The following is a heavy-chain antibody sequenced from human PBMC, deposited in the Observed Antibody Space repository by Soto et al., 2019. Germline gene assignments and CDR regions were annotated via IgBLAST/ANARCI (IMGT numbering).Heavy chain of an antibody. Sequence: QVPLVQSGAEVKKPGSSVKVSCKASGGTFRSYSISWVRQAPGQGLEWMGGIIPIFDITNYAQKFQGRVTITADESTCTGYMELSSLGSDDTAVYYCARPDEGGYSSNHHYYYALDVWGQGTTVTV. V-gene: IGHV1-69*01. CDR1: GGTFRSYS. CDR3: ARPDEGGYSSNHHYYYALDV. CDR2: IIPIFDIT. J-gene: IGHJ6*02. D-gene: IGHD3-22*01.